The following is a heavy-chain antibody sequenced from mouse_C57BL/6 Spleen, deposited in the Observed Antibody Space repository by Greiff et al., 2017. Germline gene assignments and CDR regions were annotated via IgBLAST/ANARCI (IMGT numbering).Heavy chain of an antibody. CDR1: GYTFTSYW. J-gene: IGHJ3*01. CDR2: IYPSDSET. CDR3: ATYYSNFPWFAY. D-gene: IGHD2-5*01. V-gene: IGHV1-61*01. Sequence: QVQLQQPGAELVRPGSSVKLSCKASGYTFTSYWLDWVKQRPGQGLEWIGNIYPSDSETHYNQKFKDKAPLTVDKSSSTAYMQLSSLTSEDSAVYYCATYYSNFPWFAYWGQGTLVTVSA.